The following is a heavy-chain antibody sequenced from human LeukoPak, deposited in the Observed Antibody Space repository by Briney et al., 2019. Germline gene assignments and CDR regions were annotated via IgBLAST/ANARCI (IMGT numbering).Heavy chain of an antibody. J-gene: IGHJ6*03. V-gene: IGHV4-59*11. D-gene: IGHD4-11*01. CDR2: IYYSGST. CDR1: GGSISSHY. Sequence: SETLSLTCTVSGGSISSHYWSWIRQPPGKGLEWIGYIYYSGSTNYNPSLKSRVTISVDTSKNQFSLKLSSVTAADTAVYYCARDGPVTTPRGGYYYYYMDVWGKGTTVTVSS. CDR3: ARDGPVTTPRGGYYYYYMDV.